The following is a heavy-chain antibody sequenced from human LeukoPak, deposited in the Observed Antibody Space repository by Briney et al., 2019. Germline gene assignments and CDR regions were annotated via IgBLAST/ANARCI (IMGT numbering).Heavy chain of an antibody. J-gene: IGHJ4*02. CDR1: GFTFSSYN. Sequence: GGSLRLSCAASGFTFSSYNMNWVRQAPGKGLEWVSSITSSSTYIYYADSVKGRFTISRDNAKNSLYLQMNSLRAEDTAVYYCARDFVLDYWGQGTLVTVSS. V-gene: IGHV3-21*01. CDR3: ARDFVLDY. CDR2: ITSSSTYI. D-gene: IGHD3-3*01.